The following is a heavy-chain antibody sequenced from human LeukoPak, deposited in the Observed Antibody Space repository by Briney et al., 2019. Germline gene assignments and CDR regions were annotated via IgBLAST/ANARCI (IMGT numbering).Heavy chain of an antibody. Sequence: GGSLRLSCAASGFTFSDYYMSWIRQAPGKGLEWVSYISSSGSTIYYADSVKGRFTISRDNAKNSLYLQMNSLRAEDTAVYYCAGSAPGSSSWYVPNWFDPWGQGTLVTVSS. CDR2: ISSSGSTI. J-gene: IGHJ5*02. CDR3: AGSAPGSSSWYVPNWFDP. D-gene: IGHD6-13*01. V-gene: IGHV3-11*04. CDR1: GFTFSDYY.